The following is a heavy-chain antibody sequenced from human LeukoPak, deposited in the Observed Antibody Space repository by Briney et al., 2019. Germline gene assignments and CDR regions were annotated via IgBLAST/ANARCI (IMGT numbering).Heavy chain of an antibody. J-gene: IGHJ3*02. V-gene: IGHV3-30*18. CDR3: AKEMATKMAFDI. Sequence: GGSLRLSCAASGFTFSSYGMHWVRQAPGKGLEWVAVISYDGSNKYYADSVKGRFTISRDNSKNTLYLQMNSLRAEDTAVYHCAKEMATKMAFDIWGQGTMVTVSS. CDR2: ISYDGSNK. D-gene: IGHD5-24*01. CDR1: GFTFSSYG.